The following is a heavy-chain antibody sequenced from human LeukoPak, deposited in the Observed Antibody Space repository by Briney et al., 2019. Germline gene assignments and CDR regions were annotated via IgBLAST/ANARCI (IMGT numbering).Heavy chain of an antibody. CDR3: AREKSMVRGVPRAFDI. J-gene: IGHJ3*02. CDR2: MNPNSGNT. D-gene: IGHD3-10*01. CDR1: GYTFTSYD. V-gene: IGHV1-8*01. Sequence: ASVKVSCKASGYTFTSYDINWVRQATGQGLEWMGWMNPNSGNTGYAQKFQGRVTMTRNTSISTAYMELSSLRSEDTAVYYCAREKSMVRGVPRAFDIWGQGTMVTVSS.